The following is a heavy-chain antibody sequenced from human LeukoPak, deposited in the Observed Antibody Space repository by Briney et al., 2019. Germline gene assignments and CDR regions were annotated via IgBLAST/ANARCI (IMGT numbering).Heavy chain of an antibody. CDR1: GFSFSNYW. V-gene: IGHV3-74*01. CDR2: INSDGTTR. Sequence: QPGGSLRLSCAASGFSFSNYWVHWVRQAPGKGLVWVSRINSDGTTRRYADFVEGRFTISRDNAKSTLYLQMNSLRVEDTAVYYCAKVPFSVYYDSSGYYYYFDYWGQGTLVTVSS. D-gene: IGHD3-22*01. CDR3: AKVPFSVYYDSSGYYYYFDY. J-gene: IGHJ4*02.